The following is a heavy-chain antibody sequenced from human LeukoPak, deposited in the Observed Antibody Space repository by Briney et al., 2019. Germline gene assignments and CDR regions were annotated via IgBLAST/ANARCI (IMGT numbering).Heavy chain of an antibody. CDR1: GYTFTSYG. CDR2: ISAYNGNT. D-gene: IGHD1-26*01. J-gene: IGHJ5*02. Sequence: ASVTVSCKASGYTFTSYGISWVRQAPGQGLEWMGWISAYNGNTNYAQKLQGRVTMTTDTSTSTAYMELRSLRSDDTAVYYCARTRISGSPDWFDLWGQGTLVTVSS. CDR3: ARTRISGSPDWFDL. V-gene: IGHV1-18*01.